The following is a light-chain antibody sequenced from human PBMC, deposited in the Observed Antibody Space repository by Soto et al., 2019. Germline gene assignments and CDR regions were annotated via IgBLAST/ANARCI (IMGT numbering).Light chain of an antibody. CDR2: DDN. Sequence: QSVLTQPASVSATPGEKVTISCSGRGSNIGRNYVSWYRQLPGTAPQLLIYDDNKRHSGVPDRLSGSRYGTSASLAIAGLQPCDEADYYCGTWDESLGAGVFGGGSKVTVL. CDR1: GSNIGRNY. CDR3: GTWDESLGAGV. V-gene: IGLV1-51*01. J-gene: IGLJ2*01.